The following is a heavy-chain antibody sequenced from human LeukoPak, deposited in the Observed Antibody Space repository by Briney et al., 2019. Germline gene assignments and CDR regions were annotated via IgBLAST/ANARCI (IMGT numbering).Heavy chain of an antibody. CDR3: ARGPSGSWSSRVRYMDV. Sequence: ASVKVSCKASGYTFTSYDINWVRQATGQGLEWMGWMNPNSGNTGYAQKFQGRVTITWNTSMSTAFMDLSSLRSEDTAVYYCARGPSGSWSSRVRYMDVWGKGTTVTVSS. D-gene: IGHD6-13*01. V-gene: IGHV1-8*03. J-gene: IGHJ6*03. CDR1: GYTFTSYD. CDR2: MNPNSGNT.